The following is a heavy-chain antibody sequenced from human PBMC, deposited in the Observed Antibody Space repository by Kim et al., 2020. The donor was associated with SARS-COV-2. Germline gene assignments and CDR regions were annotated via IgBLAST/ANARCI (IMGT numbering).Heavy chain of an antibody. CDR2: ISGGDDTT. J-gene: IGHJ4*02. CDR1: GFTFSSYS. Sequence: GGSLRLSCAASGFTFSSYSMTWVRQAPGKGLQWVSTISGGDDTTYYADSVKGRFTISRDNAKNTLYLQMSSLRAEDSAIYFCARDWRGTFCSGDCLSHWGKGTLVIVSS. D-gene: IGHD2-21*02. CDR3: ARDWRGTFCSGDCLSH. V-gene: IGHV3-23*01.